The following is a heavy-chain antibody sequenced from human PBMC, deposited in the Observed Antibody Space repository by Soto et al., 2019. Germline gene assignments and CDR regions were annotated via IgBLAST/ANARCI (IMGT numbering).Heavy chain of an antibody. D-gene: IGHD4-4*01. Sequence: PSETLSLTCTVSGGTSSSSSYYWAWIRQPPGKGLEWIGSIYYSGRTYYNLSLKSRITISIDTSKNQFSLKLSSVTAADTAVYFCAREENRHSHYWGQGTLDTVSS. CDR1: GGTSSSSSYY. J-gene: IGHJ4*02. CDR3: AREENRHSHY. V-gene: IGHV4-39*02. CDR2: IYYSGRT.